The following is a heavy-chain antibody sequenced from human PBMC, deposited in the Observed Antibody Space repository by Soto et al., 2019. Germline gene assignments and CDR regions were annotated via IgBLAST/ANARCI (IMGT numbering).Heavy chain of an antibody. CDR2: IKSKTDGGTT. CDR1: GFTFSNAW. V-gene: IGHV3-15*07. Sequence: EVQLVESGGGLVKPGGSLRLSCAASGFTFSNAWMNWVRQAPGKGLECVGRIKSKTDGGTTDYAAPVKGRFTISRDDSKNTLYLQMNSLKTEDTAVYYCTTDEDIVLVPAAIRRDYWGQGTLVTVSS. D-gene: IGHD2-2*01. J-gene: IGHJ4*02. CDR3: TTDEDIVLVPAAIRRDY.